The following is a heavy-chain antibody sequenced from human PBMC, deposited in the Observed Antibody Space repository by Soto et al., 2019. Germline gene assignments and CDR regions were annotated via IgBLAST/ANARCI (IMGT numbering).Heavy chain of an antibody. V-gene: IGHV1-69*13. CDR2: IIPIFGTA. CDR1: GGTFSSYA. J-gene: IGHJ6*02. Sequence: SVKVSCKASGGTFSSYAISWVRQAPGQGLEWMGGIIPIFGTANYAQKFQGRVTITADESTSTAYMELSSLRSEDTAVYYCARAYCISTSCYPGYYYGMDVWGQGTTVTSP. D-gene: IGHD2-2*01. CDR3: ARAYCISTSCYPGYYYGMDV.